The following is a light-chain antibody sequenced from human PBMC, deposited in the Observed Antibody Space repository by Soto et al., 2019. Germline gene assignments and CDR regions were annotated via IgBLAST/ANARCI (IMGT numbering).Light chain of an antibody. CDR1: LAVSSH. CDR3: QQYHYWWT. J-gene: IGKJ1*01. Sequence: EMVMTQSPATLSVSPGERATLSCRASLAVSSHLAWYQQKPGQAPRLLIYDASTRASGVPARFSGSGSGTEFTLTISSLQSEDSAVYFCQQYHYWWTFGQGTRVGIK. V-gene: IGKV3-15*01. CDR2: DAS.